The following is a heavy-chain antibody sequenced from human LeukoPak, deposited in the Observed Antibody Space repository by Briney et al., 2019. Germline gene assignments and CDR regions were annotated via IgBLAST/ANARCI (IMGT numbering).Heavy chain of an antibody. CDR2: MNPNSGNT. D-gene: IGHD2-2*01. Sequence: ASVKVSCKASGYTFTSYDINWVRQATGQGLEWMGWMNPNSGNTGYAQKFQGRVTITRNTSISTAYMELSSPRSEDTAVYYCARDCSSTSCYAGLVDYWGQGTLVTVSS. J-gene: IGHJ4*02. CDR3: ARDCSSTSCYAGLVDY. V-gene: IGHV1-8*03. CDR1: GYTFTSYD.